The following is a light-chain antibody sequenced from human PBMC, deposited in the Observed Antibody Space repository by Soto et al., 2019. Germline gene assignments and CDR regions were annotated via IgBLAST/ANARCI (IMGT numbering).Light chain of an antibody. V-gene: IGKV3-11*01. CDR1: QSVSSY. CDR2: DAS. J-gene: IGKJ3*01. CDR3: QHRTNWPVT. Sequence: EIVLTQSPATLSLSPGERATLSCRASQSVSSYLAWYQQKHGQAPRLLIYDASNRATGIPARFSGSGSGTDFTLTISSLEPEDFALYYCQHRTNWPVTFGPGTKVDIK.